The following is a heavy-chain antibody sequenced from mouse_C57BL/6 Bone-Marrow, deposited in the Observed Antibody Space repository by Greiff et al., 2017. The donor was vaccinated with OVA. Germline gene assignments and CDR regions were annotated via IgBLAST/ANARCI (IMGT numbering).Heavy chain of an antibody. J-gene: IGHJ4*01. CDR1: GYTFTSYG. CDR2: IYPRSGNT. D-gene: IGHD2-1*01. CDR3: ASYGTYYAMDY. V-gene: IGHV1-81*01. Sequence: VQRVESGAELARPGASVKLSCKASGYTFTSYGISWVKQRTGQGLEWIGEIYPRSGNTYYNEKFKGKATLTADKSSSTAYMELRSLTSEDSAVYFCASYGTYYAMDYWGQGTSVTVSS.